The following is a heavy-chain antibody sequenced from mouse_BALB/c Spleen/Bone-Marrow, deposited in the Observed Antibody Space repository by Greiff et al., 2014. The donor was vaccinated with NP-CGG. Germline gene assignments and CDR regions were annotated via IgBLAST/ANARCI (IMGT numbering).Heavy chain of an antibody. CDR3: ARYRYYGSSGWDY. Sequence: VQLKESGAELVKPGASVKLSCTASGFKIKDTYINWVKQRPEKGLEWIGRIDPANGNTKYDPKFQGKATITADTSSNTAYLHLSSLTSEDTAVYYCARYRYYGSSGWDYWGQGTSVTVSS. V-gene: IGHV14-3*02. D-gene: IGHD1-1*01. CDR1: GFKIKDTY. J-gene: IGHJ4*01. CDR2: IDPANGNT.